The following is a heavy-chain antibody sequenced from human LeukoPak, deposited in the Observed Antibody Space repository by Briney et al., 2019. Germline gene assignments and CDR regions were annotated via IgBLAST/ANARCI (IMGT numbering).Heavy chain of an antibody. J-gene: IGHJ4*02. CDR1: CFLFSSYD. Sequence: GPLRLPSPAPCFLFSSYDMHWVRPATGKGMEWGSAIVTVGVTPYPEAVKHRFTSSGQNAKNSLDLQWNSRRAGDTAVYYCARDHSGWGLDDWGQGTVVTVSS. D-gene: IGHD7-27*01. V-gene: IGHV3-13*01. CDR2: IVTVGVT. CDR3: ARDHSGWGLDD.